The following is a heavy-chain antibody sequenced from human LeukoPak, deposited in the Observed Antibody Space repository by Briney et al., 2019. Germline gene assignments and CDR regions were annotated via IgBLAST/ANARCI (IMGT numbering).Heavy chain of an antibody. J-gene: IGHJ4*02. D-gene: IGHD3-9*01. V-gene: IGHV1-46*01. CDR3: ATAYDILTGYYPPFGY. Sequence: ASVKVSFKASGYTFTSNYMHWVRPAPGQGLEWMGIIKPSDGSTGYAQKFQGRITVTRETSTSTVYMELSSLRSEDTAVYYCATAYDILTGYYPPFGYWGQGTLVTVSS. CDR1: GYTFTSNY. CDR2: IKPSDGST.